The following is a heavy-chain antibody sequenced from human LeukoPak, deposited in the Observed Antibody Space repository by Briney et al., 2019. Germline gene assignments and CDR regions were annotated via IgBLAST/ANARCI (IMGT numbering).Heavy chain of an antibody. J-gene: IGHJ4*02. CDR1: GYSISSGYY. D-gene: IGHD3-22*01. CDR3: ARDQYYYDSSGYYRFDS. CDR2: VYHSGST. V-gene: IGHV4-38-2*02. Sequence: SETLSLTCTVSGYSISSGYYWGWIRQPPGKGLQWIASVYHSGSTYYNPSLKSRVTMSVDTSKNQFSLKLSSVTAADTAVYYCARDQYYYDSSGYYRFDSWGQGTLVTVSS.